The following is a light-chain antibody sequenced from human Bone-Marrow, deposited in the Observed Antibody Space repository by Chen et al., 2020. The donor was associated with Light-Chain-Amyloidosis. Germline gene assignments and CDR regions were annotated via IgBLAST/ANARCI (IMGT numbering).Light chain of an antibody. CDR2: DDN. CDR3: QVWDMSSDRPV. V-gene: IGLV3-21*02. J-gene: IGLJ3*02. CDR1: NIGSTN. Sequence: SYVLTQPSSVSVAPGQTARITCGEKNIGSTNVHWYQKRPGQAPVVVVYDDNARPSGIPERFSGANSGNTATLTISRVEAGDEADYYCQVWDMSSDRPVFGGGTKLTVL.